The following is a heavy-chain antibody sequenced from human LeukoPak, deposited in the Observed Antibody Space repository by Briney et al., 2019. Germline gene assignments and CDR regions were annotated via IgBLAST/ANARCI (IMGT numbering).Heavy chain of an antibody. J-gene: IGHJ6*02. V-gene: IGHV1-69*13. D-gene: IGHD3-22*01. CDR2: IIPIFGTA. Sequence: ASVKVSCKASGGTFSSYAISWVRQAPGQGLEWMGGIIPIFGTANYAQKFQGRVTITADESTSTAYMELSSLRSEDTAVYYCARDLALRNYYDSSGPYYYYYGMDVWGQGTTVTVSS. CDR1: GGTFSSYA. CDR3: ARDLALRNYYDSSGPYYYYYGMDV.